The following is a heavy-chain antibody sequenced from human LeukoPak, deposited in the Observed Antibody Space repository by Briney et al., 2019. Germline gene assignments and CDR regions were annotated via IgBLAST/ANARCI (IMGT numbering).Heavy chain of an antibody. CDR2: NPSGGST. D-gene: IGHD3-22*01. J-gene: IGHJ6*02. Sequence: NPSGGSTSYEQKFQGRVTMTRDTSTSTVYMELSSLRSEDTAVYYCARGYYYDSSGVHGMDVWGQGITVTVSS. V-gene: IGHV1-46*01. CDR3: ARGYYYDSSGVHGMDV.